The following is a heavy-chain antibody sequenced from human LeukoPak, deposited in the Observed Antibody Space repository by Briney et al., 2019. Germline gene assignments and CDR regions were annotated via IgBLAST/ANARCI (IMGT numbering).Heavy chain of an antibody. CDR3: ARLGDTAMWGVY. CDR2: IDPSDSYT. CDR1: GYSFTSYW. V-gene: IGHV5-10-1*01. J-gene: IGHJ4*02. D-gene: IGHD5-18*01. Sequence: GESLKISCKGSGYSFTSYWISWVRQMPGKGLEWMGRIDPSDSYTNYSPSFQGHVTISADKSISTAYLQWSRQKASDTDMYYCARLGDTAMWGVYWGQGTLVTVSS.